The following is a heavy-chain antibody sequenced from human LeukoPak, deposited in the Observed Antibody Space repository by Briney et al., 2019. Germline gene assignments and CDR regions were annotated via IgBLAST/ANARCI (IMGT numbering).Heavy chain of an antibody. V-gene: IGHV1-8*03. Sequence: WASVKVSCKASGYTFTSYDINWVRQATGQGLEWMGWMNPNSGNTGYAQKFQGRVTITRNTSISTAYMELSSVRSEDTAVNYCARALSGSYYSLDYWGQGTLVTVSS. D-gene: IGHD1-26*01. CDR2: MNPNSGNT. J-gene: IGHJ4*02. CDR3: ARALSGSYYSLDY. CDR1: GYTFTSYD.